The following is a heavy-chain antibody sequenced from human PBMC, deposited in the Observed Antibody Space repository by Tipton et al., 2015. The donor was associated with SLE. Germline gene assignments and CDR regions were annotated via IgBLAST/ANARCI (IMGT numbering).Heavy chain of an antibody. Sequence: TLSLTCAVYGGSFSGYYWSWIRQPPGKGLEWIGEINHSGSTNYNPSLKSRVTISVDTSKNQFSLKLSSVTAADTAVYYCARDRSRGYGSFDDWGQGTLVTVSS. V-gene: IGHV4-34*01. D-gene: IGHD5-12*01. CDR2: INHSGST. CDR3: ARDRSRGYGSFDD. J-gene: IGHJ4*02. CDR1: GGSFSGYY.